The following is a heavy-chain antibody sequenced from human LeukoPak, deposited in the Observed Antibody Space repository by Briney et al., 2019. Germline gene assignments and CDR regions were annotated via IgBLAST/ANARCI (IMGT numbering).Heavy chain of an antibody. V-gene: IGHV3-23*01. CDR2: IRGSGGST. Sequence: GGSLRLSCAASGFTFSSYAMSWVRQAPGKGLEWVSAIRGSGGSTYYADSVKGRFTISRDNSMNTLSLQMNSLRAEDTALYYCAKSSSWTYHCLDYWGQGALVTVSS. CDR3: AKSSSWTYHCLDY. J-gene: IGHJ4*02. D-gene: IGHD6-13*01. CDR1: GFTFSSYA.